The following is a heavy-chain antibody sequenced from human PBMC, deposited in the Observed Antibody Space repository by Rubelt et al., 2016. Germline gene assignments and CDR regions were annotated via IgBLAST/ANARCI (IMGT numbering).Heavy chain of an antibody. CDR2: INPNSGGT. V-gene: IGHV1-2*02. D-gene: IGHD6-19*01. Sequence: QVQLVQSGAEVKKPGASVKVSCKPSGDTFTGYYIHWVRQAPGQGLEWMGWINPNSGGTNYAQRFQGRVTRTRYTSISTAYMERSNLRSDDTAVYYCARDGDSTGDYWGQGTLVIVSS. CDR3: ARDGDSTGDY. J-gene: IGHJ4*02. CDR1: GDTFTGYY.